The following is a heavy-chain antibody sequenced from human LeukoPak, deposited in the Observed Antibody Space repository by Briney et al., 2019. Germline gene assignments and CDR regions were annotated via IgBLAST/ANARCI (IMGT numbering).Heavy chain of an antibody. CDR2: IYYSGST. D-gene: IGHD4-17*01. V-gene: IGHV4-39*07. CDR1: GGSISTSSYY. J-gene: IGHJ4*02. Sequence: SEPLSLTCTVPGGSISTSSYYWGWIRQPPGKRLEWIGSIYYSGSTYYNPSVNSRVTISVDTSKNQFSLMLSSVTAADTAVYYCARDYGDYGLWYFDYWGQGTLVTVSS. CDR3: ARDYGDYGLWYFDY.